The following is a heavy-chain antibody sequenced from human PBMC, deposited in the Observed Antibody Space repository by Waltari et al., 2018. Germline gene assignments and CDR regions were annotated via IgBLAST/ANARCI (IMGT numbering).Heavy chain of an antibody. CDR1: GFTFSSYS. V-gene: IGHV3-21*01. J-gene: IGHJ6*02. Sequence: EVQLVESGGGLVKPGGSLRLSCAASGFTFSSYSMNWVRQAPGKGLEWVSSISSSSSYRYYADSVKGRFTISRDNAKNSLYLQMNSLRAEDTAVYYCARDRTDCGGDGYANYGMDVWGQGTTVTVSS. CDR3: ARDRTDCGGDGYANYGMDV. CDR2: ISSSSSYR. D-gene: IGHD2-21*02.